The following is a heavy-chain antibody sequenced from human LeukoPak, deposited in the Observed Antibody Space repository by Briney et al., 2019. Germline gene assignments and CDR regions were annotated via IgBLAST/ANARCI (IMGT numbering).Heavy chain of an antibody. CDR1: GFTFDDYA. CDR2: INSDGSST. CDR3: ARDVQYDSSGYTFHF. V-gene: IGHV3-74*01. D-gene: IGHD3-22*01. Sequence: GGSLRLSCAASGFTFDDYAMHWVRQAPGKGLVWVSRINSDGSSTTYADSVKGRFTISRDNAKNTLYLQMNSLRVEETAVYYCARDVQYDSSGYTFHFWGQGILVTVSS. J-gene: IGHJ4*02.